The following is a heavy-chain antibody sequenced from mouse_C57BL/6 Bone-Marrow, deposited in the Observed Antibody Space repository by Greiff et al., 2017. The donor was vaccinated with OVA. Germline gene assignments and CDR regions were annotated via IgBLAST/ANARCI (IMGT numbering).Heavy chain of an antibody. Sequence: QVQLQQSDAELVKPGASVKISCKVSGYTFTDHTIHWMKQRPEQGLEWIGYIYPRDGSTKYNEKFKGKATLTADTSSSTAYMQLNSLTSEDSAVDFCARSPHSGSSYGGWYFDDWGKGTTVTVSS. D-gene: IGHD1-1*01. V-gene: IGHV1-78*01. CDR2: IYPRDGST. J-gene: IGHJ1*03. CDR1: GYTFTDHT. CDR3: ARSPHSGSSYGGWYFDD.